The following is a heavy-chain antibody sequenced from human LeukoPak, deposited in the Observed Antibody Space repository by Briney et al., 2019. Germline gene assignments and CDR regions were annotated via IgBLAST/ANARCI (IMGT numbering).Heavy chain of an antibody. V-gene: IGHV4-59*01. J-gene: IGHJ4*02. CDR3: ARGGPRYCSSTSCYPPRY. CDR2: IYYSGST. D-gene: IGHD2-2*01. Sequence: PSETLSLTCTVSGGSISSYYWSWIRQPPGKGLEWIGYIYYSGSTNYNPSLKSRVTISVDTSKNQFSLKLSSVTAADTAVYYCARGGPRYCSSTSCYPPRYWGQGTLVTVSS. CDR1: GGSISSYY.